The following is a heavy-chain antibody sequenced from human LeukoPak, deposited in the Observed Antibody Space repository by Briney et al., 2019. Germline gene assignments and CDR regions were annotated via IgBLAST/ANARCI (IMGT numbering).Heavy chain of an antibody. CDR3: ARDHGYDSDY. CDR1: GFTFSSYA. J-gene: IGHJ4*02. Sequence: GGSLRLSCAAPGFTFSSYAMHWVRQAPGKGLEWVAVISYDGSNKYYADSVKGRFTISRDNSKNTLYLQMNSLRAEDTAVYYCARDHGYDSDYWGQGTLVTVSS. V-gene: IGHV3-30-3*01. CDR2: ISYDGSNK. D-gene: IGHD5-12*01.